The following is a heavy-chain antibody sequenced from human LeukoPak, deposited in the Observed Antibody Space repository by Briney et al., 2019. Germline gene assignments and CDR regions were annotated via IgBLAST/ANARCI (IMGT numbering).Heavy chain of an antibody. CDR1: GYTFTSYG. CDR2: ISAYNGNT. Sequence: ASVKVSCKASGYTFTSYGISWVRQAPGQGLEWMGWISAYNGNTNYAQKLQGRVTMTTDTSTSTAYMELRSLRSDDTAVYYCARQKDYYGPPNWFAPWGQGTLVTVSS. J-gene: IGHJ5*02. D-gene: IGHD3-10*01. V-gene: IGHV1-18*01. CDR3: ARQKDYYGPPNWFAP.